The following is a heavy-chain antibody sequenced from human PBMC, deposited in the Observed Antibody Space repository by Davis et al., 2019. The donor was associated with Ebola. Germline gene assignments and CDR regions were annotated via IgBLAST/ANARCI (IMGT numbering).Heavy chain of an antibody. J-gene: IGHJ4*02. V-gene: IGHV3-74*01. CDR3: AKGEDYYGSGSYYNSLGIDY. D-gene: IGHD3-10*01. CDR1: GFTFSSYW. Sequence: GESLKISCAASGFTFSSYWMHWVRQAPGKGLVWVSRINSDGSSTSYADSVKGRFTISRDNAKNTLYVQMNSLRAEDTAVYYCAKGEDYYGSGSYYNSLGIDYWGQGTLVTVSS. CDR2: INSDGSST.